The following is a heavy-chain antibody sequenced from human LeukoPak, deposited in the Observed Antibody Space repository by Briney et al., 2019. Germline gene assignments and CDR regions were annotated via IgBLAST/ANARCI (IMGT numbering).Heavy chain of an antibody. CDR2: IKQDGSEK. D-gene: IGHD1-26*01. J-gene: IGHJ4*02. CDR1: GFTFSSYW. V-gene: IGHV3-7*01. Sequence: RSGGSLRLSCAASGFTFSSYWMSWVRQAPGKGLEWVANIKQDGSEKYYVDSVKGRFTISRDNAKNSLYLQMKSLRAEDTAVYYCARDKVVGATYFDYWGQGTLVTVSS. CDR3: ARDKVVGATYFDY.